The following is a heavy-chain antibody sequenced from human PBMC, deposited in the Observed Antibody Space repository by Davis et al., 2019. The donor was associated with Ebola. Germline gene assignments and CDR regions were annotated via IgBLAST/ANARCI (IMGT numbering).Heavy chain of an antibody. CDR2: ISWDGGST. V-gene: IGHV3-43*01. CDR3: AKDIKPGVVIREVGMDV. CDR1: GFTFDDYT. Sequence: PGGSLRLSCAASGFTFDDYTMHWVRQAPGKGLEWVSLISWDGGSTYYADSVKGRFTISRDNSKNSLYLQMNSLRTEDTALYYCAKDIKPGVVIREVGMDVWGQGTTVTVSS. D-gene: IGHD3-3*01. J-gene: IGHJ6*02.